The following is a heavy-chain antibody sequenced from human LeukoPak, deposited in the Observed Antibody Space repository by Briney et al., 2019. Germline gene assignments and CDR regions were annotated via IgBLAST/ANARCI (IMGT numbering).Heavy chain of an antibody. CDR3: ARGETMVRGVRPLDY. CDR2: ISSNGGST. J-gene: IGHJ4*02. D-gene: IGHD3-10*01. V-gene: IGHV3-64*01. CDR1: GFTFSSYA. Sequence: PGGSLRLSCAASGFTFSSYAMHWVRQAPGKGLEYVSAISSNGGSTYYANSVKGRFTISRDNSKNTLYLQMGSLRAEDMAVYYCARGETMVRGVRPLDYWGQGTLVTVSS.